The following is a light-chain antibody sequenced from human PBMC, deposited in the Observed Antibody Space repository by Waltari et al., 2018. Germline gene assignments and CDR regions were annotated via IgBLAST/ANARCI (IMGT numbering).Light chain of an antibody. CDR3: DSYTSTSSLPYV. CDR1: SSDVGGYKY. CDR2: EVN. Sequence: QSALTQPASVSGSPGQSITISCIGTSSDVGGYKYVSWYQQYPGKAPKLIISEVNNPPSGVSNRFSGSTSGNTASLTISGLQPEDEAAYFCDSYTSTSSLPYVFGTGTKVTVL. V-gene: IGLV2-14*01. J-gene: IGLJ1*01.